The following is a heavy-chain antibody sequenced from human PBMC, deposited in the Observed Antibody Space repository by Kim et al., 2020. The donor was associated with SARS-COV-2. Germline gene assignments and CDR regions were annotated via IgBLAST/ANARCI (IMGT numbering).Heavy chain of an antibody. V-gene: IGHV4-59*08. CDR2: IYYSGST. D-gene: IGHD5-12*01. CDR1: GGSISSYY. J-gene: IGHJ4*02. Sequence: SETLSLTCTVSGGSISSYYWSWIRQPPGKGLEWIGYIYYSGSTNYNPSLKSRVTISVDTSKNQFSLKLSSVTAADTAVYYCARLGEMATYFDYWGQGTLVTVSS. CDR3: ARLGEMATYFDY.